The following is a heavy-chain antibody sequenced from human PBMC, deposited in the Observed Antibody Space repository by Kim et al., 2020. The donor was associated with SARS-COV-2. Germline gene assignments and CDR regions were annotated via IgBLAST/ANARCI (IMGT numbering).Heavy chain of an antibody. V-gene: IGHV1-3*01. Sequence: SQKFQGRVTITRDTSASTAYMELSSLRSEDTAVYYCARTRRANRDIAADYWGQGTLVTVSS. J-gene: IGHJ4*02. CDR3: ARTRRANRDIAADY. D-gene: IGHD6-13*01.